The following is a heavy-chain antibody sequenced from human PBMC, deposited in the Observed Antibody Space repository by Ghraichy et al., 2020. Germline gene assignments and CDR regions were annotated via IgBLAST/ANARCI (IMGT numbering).Heavy chain of an antibody. V-gene: IGHV5-51*01. J-gene: IGHJ5*02. CDR3: ARGNGDYSYWFDP. CDR1: GYSFANYW. CDR2: IYPGDSDT. D-gene: IGHD4-17*01. Sequence: GESLNISCKGSGYSFANYWIGWVRQVPGRGLEWMGMIYPGDSDTRYTPSFQGQVTITVDKSINTAYLQWSSLKASDSAMYYCARGNGDYSYWFDPWGQGTLLTVSS.